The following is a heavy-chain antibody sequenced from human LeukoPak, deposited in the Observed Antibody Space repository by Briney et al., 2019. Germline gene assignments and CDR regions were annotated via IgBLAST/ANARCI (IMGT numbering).Heavy chain of an antibody. CDR2: VRQDGGET. D-gene: IGHD1-1*01. CDR3: ARGSSLTTATSALFES. J-gene: IGHJ4*02. CDR1: GFTFSAYW. V-gene: IGHV3-7*01. Sequence: GGSLRLSCSASGFTFSAYWMTWVRQAPGKGLEWVANVRQDGGETFYVDSMKGRFTISRDNAKNSLFLQMNSLRAEDTALYYCARGSSLTTATSALFESWGQGSLVTVSS.